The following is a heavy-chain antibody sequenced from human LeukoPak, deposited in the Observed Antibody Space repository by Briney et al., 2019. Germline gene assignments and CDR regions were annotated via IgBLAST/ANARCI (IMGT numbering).Heavy chain of an antibody. CDR3: ARGRGGYDPKIDY. CDR1: GGSISSYY. Sequence: SETLSLTCTVSGGSISSYYWSWIRQPPGKGLEWIGYIYYSGSTNYNPHLKSRVTISVDTSKNQFSLKLSSVTAADTAVYYCARGRGGYDPKIDYWGQRTLVTVSS. D-gene: IGHD5-12*01. V-gene: IGHV4-59*08. CDR2: IYYSGST. J-gene: IGHJ4*02.